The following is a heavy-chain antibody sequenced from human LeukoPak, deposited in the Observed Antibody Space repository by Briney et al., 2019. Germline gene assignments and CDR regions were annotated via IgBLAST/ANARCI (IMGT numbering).Heavy chain of an antibody. D-gene: IGHD3-16*01. J-gene: IGHJ4*02. V-gene: IGHV3-7*01. CDR2: IKQHGTEK. CDR1: GIMFSGYW. Sequence: PGGSLRLSCTASGIMFSGYWMSWVRQAPGKGLEWVANIKQHGTEKYYVDSVKGRFTISRDDAKKSVYLQMTSLRVEDTAVYYCASDGGPFDHWGQGILVTVAS. CDR3: ASDGGPFDH.